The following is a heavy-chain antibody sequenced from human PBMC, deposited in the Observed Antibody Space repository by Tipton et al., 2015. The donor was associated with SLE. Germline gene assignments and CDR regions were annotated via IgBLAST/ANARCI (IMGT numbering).Heavy chain of an antibody. CDR1: GYSISSGYD. D-gene: IGHD2-2*01. V-gene: IGHV4-38-2*02. Sequence: TLSLTCTVSGYSISSGYDWGWIRQPPGKGLEWIGSFYHSGSTYYNPSLKSRVTISVDTSKNQFSLKLSSVTAADTAQYYCARINVPTAMDFYYYYMDVWGNGTTVTVSS. CDR2: FYHSGST. J-gene: IGHJ6*03. CDR3: ARINVPTAMDFYYYYMDV.